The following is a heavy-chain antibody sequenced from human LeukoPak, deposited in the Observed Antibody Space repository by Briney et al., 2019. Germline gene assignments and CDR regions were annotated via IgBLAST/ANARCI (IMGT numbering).Heavy chain of an antibody. CDR2: IYYSGST. D-gene: IGHD3-22*01. J-gene: IGHJ1*01. CDR1: GGSISSYY. V-gene: IGHV4-59*01. Sequence: SETLSLTCTVSGGSISSYYWSWIRQPPGKGLEWIGYIYYSGSTNYNPSLKSRVTISVDTSKNQFSLKLSSVTAADTAVYYCARGPMIWAKTRGEYFQHWGQGTLVTVSS. CDR3: ARGPMIWAKTRGEYFQH.